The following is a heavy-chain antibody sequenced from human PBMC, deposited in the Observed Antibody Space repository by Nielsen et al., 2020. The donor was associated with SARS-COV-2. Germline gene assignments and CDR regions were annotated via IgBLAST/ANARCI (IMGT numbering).Heavy chain of an antibody. D-gene: IGHD1-7*01. J-gene: IGHJ6*02. CDR3: ARQGWNYNYYYYGMDV. V-gene: IGHV5-51*01. CDR2: IYPDDSET. Sequence: VRQMPGKGLEWMGIIYPDDSETRDNPSFQGQVTISADKSISTAYLQWSSLKASDTAMYYCARQGWNYNYYYYGMDVWGQGTTVTVSS.